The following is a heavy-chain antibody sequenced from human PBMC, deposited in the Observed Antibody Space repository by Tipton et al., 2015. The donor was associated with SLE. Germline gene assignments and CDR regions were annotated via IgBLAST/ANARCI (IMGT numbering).Heavy chain of an antibody. Sequence: GLVKPSETLSLTYAVSGGSISTYYWSWIRQSPGKGLEWIGYIYHSGSTFHSPSFQSRVTTSVDGSKNQLSLKLTSVTAADTAVYYCARHRHDIWSGYDQWGQGTLVTVSS. V-gene: IGHV4-59*08. CDR2: IYHSGST. CDR3: ARHRHDIWSGYDQ. D-gene: IGHD3-3*01. J-gene: IGHJ4*02. CDR1: GGSISTYY.